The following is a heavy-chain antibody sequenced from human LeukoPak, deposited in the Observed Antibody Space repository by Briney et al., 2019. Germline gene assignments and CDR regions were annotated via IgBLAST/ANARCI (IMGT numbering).Heavy chain of an antibody. D-gene: IGHD5-12*01. J-gene: IGHJ4*02. CDR1: GFTFSSYA. CDR2: ISSNGGST. CDR3: TTAALITLGVAKG. V-gene: IGHV3-64*01. Sequence: GGSLRLSCAASGFTFSSYAMHWVRQAPGKGLEYVSAISSNGGSTYYANSVKGRFTISRDDSKNTLYLQMNSLKTEDTGLYYCTTAALITLGVAKGWGQGTLVTVSS.